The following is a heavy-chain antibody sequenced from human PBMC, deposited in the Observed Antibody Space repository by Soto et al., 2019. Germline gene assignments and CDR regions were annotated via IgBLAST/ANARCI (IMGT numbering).Heavy chain of an antibody. Sequence: SVKVSCKASGFTFTSSAVQWVRQARGQRLEWIGWIVVGSGNTNYAQKFQERVTITRDMSTSTAYMELSSLRSEDTAVYYCAAVAVRGYSYGPFDYWGQGTLVTVSS. CDR1: GFTFTSSA. D-gene: IGHD5-18*01. CDR3: AAVAVRGYSYGPFDY. V-gene: IGHV1-58*01. J-gene: IGHJ4*02. CDR2: IVVGSGNT.